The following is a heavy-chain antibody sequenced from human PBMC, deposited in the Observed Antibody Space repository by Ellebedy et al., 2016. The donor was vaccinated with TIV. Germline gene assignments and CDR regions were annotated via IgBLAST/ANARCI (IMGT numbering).Heavy chain of an antibody. D-gene: IGHD4-11*01. CDR2: ISSSGST. J-gene: IGHJ4*02. Sequence: SETLPLTCTVSGVSISRSYWSWIRQPPGKGLEWIGYISSSGSTHYSPSLQSRVTMSVDTSKNQFSLKMKSVTADDTAVYYCARTFTERLGGLTTHWVLDYWGQGSLVTASS. CDR3: ARTFTERLGGLTTHWVLDY. CDR1: GVSISRSY. V-gene: IGHV4-59*01.